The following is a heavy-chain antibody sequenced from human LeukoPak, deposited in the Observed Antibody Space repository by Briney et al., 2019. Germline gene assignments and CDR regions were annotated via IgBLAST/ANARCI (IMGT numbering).Heavy chain of an antibody. Sequence: SSETLSLTCTVSGGSISSSSYYWGWIRQPPGKGLEWIGSIYYSGSTYYNPSLKSRVTISVDTSKNQFSLKLSSVTAAGTAVYYCARGKSGSYYDRGRYYFDYWGQGTLVTVSS. CDR2: IYYSGST. CDR3: ARGKSGSYYDRGRYYFDY. D-gene: IGHD1-26*01. V-gene: IGHV4-39*07. CDR1: GGSISSSSYY. J-gene: IGHJ4*02.